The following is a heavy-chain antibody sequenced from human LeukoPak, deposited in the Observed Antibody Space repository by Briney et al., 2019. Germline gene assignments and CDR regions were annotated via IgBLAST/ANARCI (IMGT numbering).Heavy chain of an antibody. CDR2: ISSSSSYI. J-gene: IGHJ4*02. Sequence: GGSLRLSCAASGFTFSSYSMNWVRQAPGKGLEWVSSISSSSSYIYYADSVKGRFTISRDNAKNSLYLQMNSLRAEDTAVYYCARNYGSGSYRSYFDYWGQGTLLTVSS. CDR1: GFTFSSYS. D-gene: IGHD3-10*01. CDR3: ARNYGSGSYRSYFDY. V-gene: IGHV3-21*01.